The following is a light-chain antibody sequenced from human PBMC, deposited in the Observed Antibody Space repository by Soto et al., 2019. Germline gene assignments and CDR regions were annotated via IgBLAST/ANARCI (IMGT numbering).Light chain of an antibody. Sequence: DIQMTQSPSTLSASVGDRDTITCRASQSINNWLAWYRQKPGKAPKFLIYDASNLESGVPSRFSGSASGTEFTLTISSLQPDDFATYYCQQYDNYPLTFGGGTKVDI. J-gene: IGKJ4*01. CDR1: QSINNW. CDR3: QQYDNYPLT. CDR2: DAS. V-gene: IGKV1-5*01.